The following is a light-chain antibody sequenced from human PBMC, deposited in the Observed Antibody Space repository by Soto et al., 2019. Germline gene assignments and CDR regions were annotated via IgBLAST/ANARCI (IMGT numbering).Light chain of an antibody. CDR2: DVH. Sequence: QSVLTQPASVSGSPRQSITISCTGSISDIGGYNYVSWYQHHPGKAPKLLIYDVHNRPSGVSARFSASKSGNTASLTISGLPFEDEADYYCSSFTVSGTRLFGGGTKLTVL. J-gene: IGLJ2*01. V-gene: IGLV2-14*01. CDR1: ISDIGGYNY. CDR3: SSFTVSGTRL.